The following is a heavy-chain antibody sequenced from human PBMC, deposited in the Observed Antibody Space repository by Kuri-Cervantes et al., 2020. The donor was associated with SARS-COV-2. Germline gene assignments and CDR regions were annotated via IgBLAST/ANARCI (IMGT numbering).Heavy chain of an antibody. V-gene: IGHV4-61*08. CDR3: ARAYGFLRYIYYMDV. Sequence: SETLSLTCTVSGGSLSSGDYYWTWVRQPPGKGLEWIGNIYYSGSASYNPSLKSRLTMSLDMSKSQFSLNLSSVTAADTAVYYCARAYGFLRYIYYMDVWGRGTTVTVSS. D-gene: IGHD4-17*01. CDR2: IYYSGSA. CDR1: GGSLSSGDYY. J-gene: IGHJ6*03.